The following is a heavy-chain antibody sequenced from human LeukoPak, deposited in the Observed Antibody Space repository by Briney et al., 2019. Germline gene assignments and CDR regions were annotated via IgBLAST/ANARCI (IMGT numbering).Heavy chain of an antibody. J-gene: IGHJ3*02. CDR2: ISAYNGNT. D-gene: IGHD1-26*01. Sequence: ASVKVSCKASGYTFTSYGISWVRQAPGQGLEWVGWISAYNGNTNYAQKLQGRVTMTTDTSTSTAYMELRSLRSDDTAVYYCASRVGATTATDAFDIWGQGTMVTVSS. CDR1: GYTFTSYG. V-gene: IGHV1-18*01. CDR3: ASRVGATTATDAFDI.